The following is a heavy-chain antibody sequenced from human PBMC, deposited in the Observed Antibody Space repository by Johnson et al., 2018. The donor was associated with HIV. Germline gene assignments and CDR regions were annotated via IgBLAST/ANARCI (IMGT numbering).Heavy chain of an antibody. J-gene: IGHJ3*02. CDR2: INNDGRST. CDR3: ARERIGYSSSGDAFDI. V-gene: IGHV3-74*01. CDR1: GFTFSSYW. Sequence: VQLVESGGGVIRPGGSLRLSCAASGFTFSSYWMHWVRQAPGKGLVWVSRINNDGRSTTYADSVKGRFTISRDNAKNTLYLQMNSLRAEDTAVYYCARERIGYSSSGDAFDIWGQGTMVTVSS. D-gene: IGHD6-13*01.